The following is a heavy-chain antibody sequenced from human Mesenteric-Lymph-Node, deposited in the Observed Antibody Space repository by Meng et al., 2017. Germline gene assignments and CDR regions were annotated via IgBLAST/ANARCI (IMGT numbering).Heavy chain of an antibody. CDR3: ARDLKPEGIATEYLDY. D-gene: IGHD6-13*01. CDR2: ISVYNGNT. J-gene: IGHJ4*02. CDR1: GYTFTRHG. Sequence: QVQLVQSGGEVRKPGASVKVSCQASGYTFTRHGITWVRQAPGQGLEWMGWISVYNGNTKCAEKFQGRVTMTTDTSTSTVYMEVRSLTSDDTAIYYCARDLKPEGIATEYLDYWGQGTLVTVSS. V-gene: IGHV1-18*01.